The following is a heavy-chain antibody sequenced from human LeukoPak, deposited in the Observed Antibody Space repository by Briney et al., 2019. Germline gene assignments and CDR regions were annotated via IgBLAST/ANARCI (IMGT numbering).Heavy chain of an antibody. V-gene: IGHV3-15*07. CDR1: GFTFSNAW. D-gene: IGHD3-10*01. CDR2: IKSKTEGGTT. CDR3: TTAYYGSGSYSYYYYGMDV. J-gene: IGHJ6*02. Sequence: PGGSLRLSCAASGFTFSNAWMNGVRQAPGKGLEWVGRIKSKTEGGTTDYAAPVKGRFTISRDDSKNTLYLQMNSLKTEDTAVYYCTTAYYGSGSYSYYYYGMDVWGQGTTVTVSS.